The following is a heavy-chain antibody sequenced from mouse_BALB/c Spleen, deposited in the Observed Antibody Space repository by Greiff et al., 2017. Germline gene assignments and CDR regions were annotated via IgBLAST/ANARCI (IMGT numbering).Heavy chain of an antibody. V-gene: IGHV5-9-4*01. CDR1: GFTFSSYA. CDR2: ISSGGSYT. CDR3: AREGVRNAMDY. Sequence: EVHLVESGGGLVKPGGSLKLSCAASGFTFSSYAMSWVRQSPEKRLEWVAEISSGGSYTYYPDTVTGRFTISRDNAKNTLYLEMSSLRSEDTAMYYCAREGVRNAMDYWGQGTSVTVSS. J-gene: IGHJ4*01. D-gene: IGHD2-14*01.